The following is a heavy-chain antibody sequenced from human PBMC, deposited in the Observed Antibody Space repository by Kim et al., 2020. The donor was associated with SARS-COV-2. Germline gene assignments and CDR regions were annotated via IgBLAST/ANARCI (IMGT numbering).Heavy chain of an antibody. J-gene: IGHJ6*02. Sequence: DSVKGRFTISRDNSKNTLYLQMNSLRAEDTAVYYCAKGRGSSWSIDGMDVWGQGTTVTVSS. V-gene: IGHV3-23*01. D-gene: IGHD6-13*01. CDR3: AKGRGSSWSIDGMDV.